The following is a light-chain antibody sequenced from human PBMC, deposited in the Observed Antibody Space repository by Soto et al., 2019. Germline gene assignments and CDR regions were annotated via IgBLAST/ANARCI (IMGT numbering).Light chain of an antibody. V-gene: IGLV2-14*03. CDR2: DVN. J-gene: IGLJ2*01. CDR3: GSYTTSSTVV. Sequence: QSALTQPASVSGSPGQSITISCTGTSSDIGSYPYVSWYQQHPGKAPKLMIYDVNNRPSGVSNRFSGSKSGNTASLTISGLQAEEEADYYCGSYTTSSTVVFGGGTKLTVL. CDR1: SSDIGSYPY.